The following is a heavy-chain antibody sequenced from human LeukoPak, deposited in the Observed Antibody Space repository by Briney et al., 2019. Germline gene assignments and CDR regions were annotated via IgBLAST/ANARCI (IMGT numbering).Heavy chain of an antibody. CDR1: GYTFTSYA. CDR2: INAGNGNT. CDR3: ARDGGCSGGSCYGY. D-gene: IGHD2-15*01. J-gene: IGHJ4*02. V-gene: IGHV1-3*01. Sequence: SVMVSCKASGYTFTSYAMHWVRQAPGQRLEWMGWINAGNGNTKYSQKFQGRVTITRDTSASTAYMELSSLRSEDTAVYYCARDGGCSGGSCYGYWGQGTLVTVSS.